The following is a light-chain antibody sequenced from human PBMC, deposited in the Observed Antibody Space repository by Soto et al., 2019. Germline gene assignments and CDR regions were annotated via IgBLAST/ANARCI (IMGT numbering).Light chain of an antibody. Sequence: DTVLTQSPATVSLSPGESVTLSCRASETFCSGCLAWYQQKPGQSPRLLIYGASSRATGIPDRFSGSGSGTDFTLTISRLEPEDFAVYYCQHYSTTPWTFGPGTKVGIK. J-gene: IGKJ1*01. CDR3: QHYSTTPWT. CDR1: ETFCSGC. CDR2: GAS. V-gene: IGKV3-20*01.